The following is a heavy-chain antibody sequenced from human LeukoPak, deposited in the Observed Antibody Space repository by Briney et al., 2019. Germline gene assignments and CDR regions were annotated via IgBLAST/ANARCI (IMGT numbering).Heavy chain of an antibody. J-gene: IGHJ4*02. CDR3: ARAGYSYELNY. CDR1: GGSISTNNW. CDR2: IYHTGST. Sequence: SSETLSLTCVVSGGSISTNNWWSWVRQPPGKGLEWIGEIYHTGSTNYNPSLKSRVTISVDKSRSQFSLKLNSVTAADTAVYYCARAGYSYELNYWGQGALVTVSS. D-gene: IGHD5-18*01. V-gene: IGHV4-4*02.